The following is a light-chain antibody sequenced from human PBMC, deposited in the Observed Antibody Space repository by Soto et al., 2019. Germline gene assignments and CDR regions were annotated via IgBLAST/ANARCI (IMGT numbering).Light chain of an antibody. Sequence: DIPMTQSPSTLSASVGDRVTITCRASQSISSWLAWYQQKPGKAPKLLIYDASSLESGVPSRISGGGSGTEFTLAISSLQHDDFATYYCQQFKSYSGTLGQGTKVEIK. CDR2: DAS. J-gene: IGKJ1*01. CDR1: QSISSW. V-gene: IGKV1-5*01. CDR3: QQFKSYSGT.